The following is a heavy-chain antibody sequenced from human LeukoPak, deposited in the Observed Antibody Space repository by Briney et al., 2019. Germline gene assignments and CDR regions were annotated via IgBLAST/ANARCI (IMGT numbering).Heavy chain of an antibody. V-gene: IGHV1-8*01. CDR2: MNPSSGNT. CDR3: ARFNADSSGYITPTGIDY. Sequence: ASVKVSCKASGYTFTSYDINWVRQATGQGLEWMGWMNPSSGNTGYAQKFQGRVTMTRNTSISTAYMELSSLRSEDTAVYYCARFNADSSGYITPTGIDYWGQGTLVTVSS. D-gene: IGHD3-22*01. J-gene: IGHJ4*02. CDR1: GYTFTSYD.